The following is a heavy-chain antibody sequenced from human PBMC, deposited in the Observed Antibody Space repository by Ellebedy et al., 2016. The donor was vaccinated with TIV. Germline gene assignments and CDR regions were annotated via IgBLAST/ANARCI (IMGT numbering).Heavy chain of an antibody. D-gene: IGHD3-22*01. Sequence: SETLSLTXTVSGGSISSCSYYWGWIRQPPGKGLEWIGSIYYSGSTYYNPSLKSRVTISVDTSKNQFSLKLSSVTAADTAVYYCARVAYDSSGYEYHDAFDIWGQGTMVTVSS. V-gene: IGHV4-39*07. J-gene: IGHJ3*02. CDR3: ARVAYDSSGYEYHDAFDI. CDR1: GGSISSCSYY. CDR2: IYYSGST.